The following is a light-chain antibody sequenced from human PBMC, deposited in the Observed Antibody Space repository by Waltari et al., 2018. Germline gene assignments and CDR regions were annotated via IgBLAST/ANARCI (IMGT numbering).Light chain of an antibody. CDR2: KVS. J-gene: IGKJ1*01. Sequence: DVVMTQSPLSLPVTLGQPASISCKSSQSLVHSDGNTYLNWFHQRPGQSPRRLIYKVSNRDAGVPDRFRGSGSGTDFTLKISRVEAEDVGVYYCMQSIHWPWTFGQGTKVEIK. CDR3: MQSIHWPWT. CDR1: QSLVHSDGNTY. V-gene: IGKV2-30*02.